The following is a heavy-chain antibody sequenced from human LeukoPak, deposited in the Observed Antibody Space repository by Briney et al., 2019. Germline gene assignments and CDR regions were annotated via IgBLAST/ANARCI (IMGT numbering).Heavy chain of an antibody. CDR3: AKEGLGNYYDSSGYYLDY. CDR2: ISSSGSTI. Sequence: GGSLRLSCAASGFTFSDYYMSWIRQAPGKGLEWVSYISSSGSTIYYADSVKGRFTISRDNAKNSLYLQMNSLRAEDTAVYYCAKEGLGNYYDSSGYYLDYWGQGTLVTVSS. V-gene: IGHV3-11*01. CDR1: GFTFSDYY. J-gene: IGHJ4*02. D-gene: IGHD3-22*01.